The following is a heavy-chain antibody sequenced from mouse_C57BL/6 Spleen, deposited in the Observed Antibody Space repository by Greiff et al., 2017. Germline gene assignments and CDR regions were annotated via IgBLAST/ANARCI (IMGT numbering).Heavy chain of an antibody. J-gene: IGHJ3*01. D-gene: IGHD2-3*01. Sequence: VQLQQSGTVLARPGASVKMSCKTSGYTFTSYWMHWVKQRPGQGLEWIGAIYPGNSDTSYNQKFKGKAKLTAVTSASTAYMELSSLINEDSAVYYCTRFDGYYAWFAYWGQGTLVTVSA. V-gene: IGHV1-5*01. CDR1: GYTFTSYW. CDR3: TRFDGYYAWFAY. CDR2: IYPGNSDT.